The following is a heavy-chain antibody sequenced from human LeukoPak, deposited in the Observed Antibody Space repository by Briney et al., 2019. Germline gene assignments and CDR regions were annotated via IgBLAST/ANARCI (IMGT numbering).Heavy chain of an antibody. Sequence: SETLSLTCAVYGGSFSSYYWSWIRQPAGKGLEWIGRIYTSGSTNYNPSLKSRVTMSVDTSKNQFSLKLSSVTAADTAVYYCASEPYYYDSSGYRDYWGQGTLVTVSS. D-gene: IGHD3-22*01. J-gene: IGHJ4*02. CDR2: IYTSGST. V-gene: IGHV4-59*10. CDR1: GGSFSSYY. CDR3: ASEPYYYDSSGYRDY.